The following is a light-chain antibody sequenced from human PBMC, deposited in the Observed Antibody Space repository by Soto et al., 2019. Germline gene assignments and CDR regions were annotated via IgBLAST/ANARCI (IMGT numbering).Light chain of an antibody. CDR2: EGS. J-gene: IGLJ2*01. CDR3: CSYAGSSTFVV. Sequence: QSVLTQPASVSGSPGQSITISCTGTSSDVGSYNLVSWYQQHPGKAPKLMIYEGSKRPSGVSNRFSGSKSGNTASLTISGLQAADEADYYCCSYAGSSTFVVFGGGTQLTV. CDR1: SSDVGSYNL. V-gene: IGLV2-23*01.